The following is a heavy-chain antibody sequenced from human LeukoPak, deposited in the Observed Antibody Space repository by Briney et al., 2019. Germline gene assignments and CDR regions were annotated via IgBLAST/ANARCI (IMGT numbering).Heavy chain of an antibody. J-gene: IGHJ4*02. Sequence: SETLSLTCTVSGGSISSYYWSWIRQPPGKGLEWIGYIYYSGSTNYNSSPKSRVTISVDTSKNQFSLKLSSVTAADTAVYYCARSSGLRLRPINYFDYWGQGTLVTVSS. CDR3: ARSSGLRLRPINYFDY. D-gene: IGHD5-12*01. CDR1: GGSISSYY. CDR2: IYYSGST. V-gene: IGHV4-59*08.